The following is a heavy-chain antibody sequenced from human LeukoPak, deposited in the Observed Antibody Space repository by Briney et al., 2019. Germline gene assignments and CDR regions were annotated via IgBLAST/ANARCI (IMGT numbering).Heavy chain of an antibody. V-gene: IGHV3-NL1*01. CDR1: GFVFSDYG. J-gene: IGHJ4*02. Sequence: PGGSLRLSCAASGFVFSDYGMHWVRQAPGKGLEWVSVIYSGGSTYYADSVKGRFTISRDNSKNTLYLQMNSLRAEDTAVYYCAKDSEMATMIHWGQGTLVTVSS. D-gene: IGHD5-24*01. CDR3: AKDSEMATMIH. CDR2: IYSGGST.